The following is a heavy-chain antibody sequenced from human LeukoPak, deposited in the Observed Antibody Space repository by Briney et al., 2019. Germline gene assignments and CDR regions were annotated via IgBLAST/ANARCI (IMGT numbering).Heavy chain of an antibody. CDR1: GFTFSSYG. Sequence: GGSLRLSCAASGFTFSSYGMHWVRQAPGKGLEWVAVIWYDGSNKYYADSVKGRFTISRDNSKNTLYLQMNSLRAEDTAVYYCAKSSMIPAGGAFDIWGQGTMVTVSS. V-gene: IGHV3-30*02. D-gene: IGHD3-22*01. CDR2: IWYDGSNK. J-gene: IGHJ3*02. CDR3: AKSSMIPAGGAFDI.